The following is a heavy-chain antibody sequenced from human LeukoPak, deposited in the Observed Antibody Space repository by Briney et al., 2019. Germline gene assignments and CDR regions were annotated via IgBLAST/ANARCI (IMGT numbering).Heavy chain of an antibody. V-gene: IGHV3-23*01. CDR1: GFTFSSYA. Sequence: GGSLRLSCAASGFTFSSYAMSWVRQAPGKGLEWVSAISGSGGSTYYADSVKGRFTISRDNAKNSLYLQMNSLRAEDTAVYYCARGSYGLYYFDYWGQGTLVTVSS. CDR2: ISGSGGST. J-gene: IGHJ4*02. CDR3: ARGSYGLYYFDY. D-gene: IGHD3-16*01.